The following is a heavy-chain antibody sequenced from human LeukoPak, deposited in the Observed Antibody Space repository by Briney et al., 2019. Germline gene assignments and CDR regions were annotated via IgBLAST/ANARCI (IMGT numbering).Heavy chain of an antibody. J-gene: IGHJ2*01. V-gene: IGHV1-69*13. Sequence: ASVKVSCKASGYTFTSYDINWVRQAPGQGLEWMGGIIPIFGTANYAQKFQGRVTITADESTSTAYMELSSLRSEDTAVYYCARVIVGATPRYFDLWGRGTLVTVSS. D-gene: IGHD1-26*01. CDR2: IIPIFGTA. CDR1: GYTFTSYD. CDR3: ARVIVGATPRYFDL.